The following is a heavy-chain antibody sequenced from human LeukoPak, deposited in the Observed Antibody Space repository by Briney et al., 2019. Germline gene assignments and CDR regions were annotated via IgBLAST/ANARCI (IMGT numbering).Heavy chain of an antibody. J-gene: IGHJ4*02. Sequence: GGSLRLSCAASGFTFTSVWMHWFRQVPGRGLVWISRISTDGAITGYADSVKGRFTISRDNAKNTLYLQMNSLRAEDTAVYYCARDRTTVTLFDYCGQGALVTVSS. V-gene: IGHV3-74*01. CDR2: ISTDGAIT. CDR3: ARDRTTVTLFDY. CDR1: GFTFTSVW. D-gene: IGHD4-17*01.